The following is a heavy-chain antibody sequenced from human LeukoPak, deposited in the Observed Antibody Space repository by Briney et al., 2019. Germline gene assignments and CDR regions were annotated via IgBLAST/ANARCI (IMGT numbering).Heavy chain of an antibody. V-gene: IGHV5-51*01. CDR2: IYPGDSDT. Sequence: GESLKISCKGSGYSFNSYWIGWVRQMPGKGLEWMGIIYPGDSDTRYSPSFQGQVTISADKSISTAYLQWSSRKASDTAMYYCARLLRNIAAAVYYFDYWGQGTLVTVSS. D-gene: IGHD6-13*01. J-gene: IGHJ4*02. CDR1: GYSFNSYW. CDR3: ARLLRNIAAAVYYFDY.